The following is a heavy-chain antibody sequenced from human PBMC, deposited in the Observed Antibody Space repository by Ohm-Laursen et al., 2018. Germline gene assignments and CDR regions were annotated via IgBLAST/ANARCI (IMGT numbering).Heavy chain of an antibody. J-gene: IGHJ4*02. CDR3: ARDSSGWYRRPRNFDY. Sequence: SLRLSCAASGFTFDDHYMDWIRQAPGKGLEWVSYISSSGSTIYYADSMKGRFTVSRDNAKNSLYLQMNSLRAEDTAVYYCARDSSGWYRRPRNFDYWGQGTLVTVSS. D-gene: IGHD6-19*01. CDR2: ISSSGSTI. V-gene: IGHV3-11*04. CDR1: GFTFDDHY.